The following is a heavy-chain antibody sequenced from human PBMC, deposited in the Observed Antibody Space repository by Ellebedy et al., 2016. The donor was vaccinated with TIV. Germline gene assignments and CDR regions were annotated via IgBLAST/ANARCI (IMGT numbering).Heavy chain of an antibody. CDR1: GGTFSSYA. J-gene: IGHJ4*02. V-gene: IGHV1-69*13. CDR2: IIPIFGTA. Sequence: SVKVSCXASGGTFSSYAISWVRQAPGQGLEWMGGIIPIFGTANYAQKFQGRVTITADESTSTAYMELSSLRSEDTAVYYCARALGFWFGGPLFDYWGQGTLVTVSS. CDR3: ARALGFWFGGPLFDY. D-gene: IGHD3-10*01.